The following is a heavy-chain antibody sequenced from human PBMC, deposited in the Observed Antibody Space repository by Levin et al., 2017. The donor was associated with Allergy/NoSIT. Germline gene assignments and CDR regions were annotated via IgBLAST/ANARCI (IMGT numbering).Heavy chain of an antibody. V-gene: IGHV3-30*18. CDR3: AQGLQFLQWLIAY. CDR2: ISDDGTYK. CDR1: GFTFNSYG. J-gene: IGHJ4*02. D-gene: IGHD3-3*01. Sequence: GESLKISCAASGFTFNSYGMHWVRQAPGKGLEWVALISDDGTYKYYVDTVKGRFTISRDNSKNTVYLQMNSLRAEDTAVYYCAQGLQFLQWLIAYWGQGTLVTVSS.